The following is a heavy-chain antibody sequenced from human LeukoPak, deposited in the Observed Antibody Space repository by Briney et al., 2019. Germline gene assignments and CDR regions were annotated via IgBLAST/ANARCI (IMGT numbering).Heavy chain of an antibody. CDR2: IQYDGSKT. D-gene: IGHD2-2*01. V-gene: IGHV3-33*05. J-gene: IGHJ4*02. CDR3: ARDNCGSPSCYDY. Sequence: PGGALRLSCAASGFTFSNYGMHWVRQAPGKGLEWVAAIQYDGSKTYYADSVKGRLTISRDNSKNTVYLQMNSLRGADTAVYYCARDNCGSPSCYDYWGQGTLVTVSS. CDR1: GFTFSNYG.